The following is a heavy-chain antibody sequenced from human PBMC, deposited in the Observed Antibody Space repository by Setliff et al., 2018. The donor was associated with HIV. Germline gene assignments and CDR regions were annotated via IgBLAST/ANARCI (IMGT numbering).Heavy chain of an antibody. Sequence: SETLSLTCTVSGGSISSYYWSWIRQPTEKGLEWFGYIYDRGGPNYHPALKSRVTISLGTSKNQFSLKLNSVTAADTAVYYCARADCSGGSCYSPGYWGQGTLFTVS. J-gene: IGHJ4*02. CDR2: IYDRGGP. D-gene: IGHD2-15*01. CDR3: ARADCSGGSCYSPGY. V-gene: IGHV4-59*01. CDR1: GGSISSYY.